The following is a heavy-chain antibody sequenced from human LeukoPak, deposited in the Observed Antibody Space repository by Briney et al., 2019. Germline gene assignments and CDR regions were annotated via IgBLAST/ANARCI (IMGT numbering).Heavy chain of an antibody. Sequence: SVKVSCKASGGTFSSYAISWVRQAPGQGLEWMGRIIPILGIANYAQKFQGRVTMTRDTSTSTVYMELSSLRSEDTAVYYCARDQVPAAHPGKGRHYFDYWGQGTLVTVSS. CDR1: GGTFSSYA. CDR2: IIPILGIA. CDR3: ARDQVPAAHPGKGRHYFDY. D-gene: IGHD2-2*01. V-gene: IGHV1-69*04. J-gene: IGHJ4*02.